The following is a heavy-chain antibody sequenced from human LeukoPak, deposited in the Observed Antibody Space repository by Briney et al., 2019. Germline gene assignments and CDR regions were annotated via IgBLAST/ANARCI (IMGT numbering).Heavy chain of an antibody. J-gene: IGHJ4*02. CDR2: IDDSGST. Sequence: SETLSLTCTVSSGSISSNNHYWGWVRQPQGKGLEWIGNIDDSGSTYYNPSLKSRVTISVDTSKNQFSLKLSSVTAADTAVYYCARHLYCSSTSCYVSAAPGFVDYWGQGTLVTVSS. CDR1: SGSISSNNHY. D-gene: IGHD2-2*01. V-gene: IGHV4-39*01. CDR3: ARHLYCSSTSCYVSAAPGFVDY.